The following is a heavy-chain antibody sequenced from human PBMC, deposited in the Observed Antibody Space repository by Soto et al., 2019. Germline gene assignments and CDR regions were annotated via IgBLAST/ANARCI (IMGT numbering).Heavy chain of an antibody. J-gene: IGHJ6*02. CDR1: GGTFSSYA. CDR2: IIPIFGTA. D-gene: IGHD3-3*01. CDR3: ASSERITIFGVVIDPYGMDV. V-gene: IGHV1-69*06. Sequence: SVKVSCKASGGTFSSYAISCVRQAPGQGLEWMGGIIPIFGTANYAQKFQGRVTITADKSTSTAYMELSSLRSEDTAVYYCASSERITIFGVVIDPYGMDVWGQGTTVTVSS.